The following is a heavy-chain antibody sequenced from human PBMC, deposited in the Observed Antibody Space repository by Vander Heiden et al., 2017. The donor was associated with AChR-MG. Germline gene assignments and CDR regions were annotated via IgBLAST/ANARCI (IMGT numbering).Heavy chain of an antibody. J-gene: IGHJ4*02. CDR1: GGTFSTYG. CDR2: IIPKFGTP. CDR3: ARDRFSSSSGNFYESAY. V-gene: IGHV1-69*01. D-gene: IGHD3-22*01. Sequence: QVQLVQSGAEVKKSESSVKVSCKASGGTFSTYGISWVRQAPGQGLEWMGGIIPKFGTPSYAQKFQGRVTITADESTSTAYMELSSLRSEDTAVYYCARDRFSSSSGNFYESAYWGQGTLVTVSS.